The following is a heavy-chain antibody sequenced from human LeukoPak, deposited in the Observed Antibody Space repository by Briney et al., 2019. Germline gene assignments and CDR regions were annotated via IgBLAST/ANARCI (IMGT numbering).Heavy chain of an antibody. CDR1: GFTFSSYG. J-gene: IGHJ3*02. CDR3: TSDGYYDHASAFDI. V-gene: IGHV3-33*01. Sequence: PGGSLRLSCAASGFTFSSYGMHWVRQAPGKGLEWVAVIWYDGSNKYYADSVKGRFTISRDNAKNILYLQMNYLRAEDTAVYFCTSDGYYDHASAFDIWGPGTMVTVS. CDR2: IWYDGSNK. D-gene: IGHD3-22*01.